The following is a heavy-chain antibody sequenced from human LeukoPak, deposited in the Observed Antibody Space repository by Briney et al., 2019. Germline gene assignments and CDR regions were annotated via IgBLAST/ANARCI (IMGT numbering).Heavy chain of an antibody. D-gene: IGHD4-17*01. CDR3: ARIEGDYGVFVF. V-gene: IGHV1-69*05. CDR2: IIPVFGTP. J-gene: IGHJ4*02. CDR1: GGTFNTYA. Sequence: SVKVSCKASGGTFNTYAFNWVRQAPGQGLEWMGRIIPVFGTPHYAQKYQGRLTITTDEFASTVYMELSSLRSQDTAIYYCARIEGDYGVFVFWGQGTLVTVSS.